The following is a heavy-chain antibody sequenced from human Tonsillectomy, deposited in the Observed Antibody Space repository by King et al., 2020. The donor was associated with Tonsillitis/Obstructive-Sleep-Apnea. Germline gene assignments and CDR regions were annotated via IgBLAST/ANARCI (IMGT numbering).Heavy chain of an antibody. CDR2: ISYDGSNK. CDR3: ARANRHTFDY. CDR1: GFTFSGHA. J-gene: IGHJ4*02. V-gene: IGHV3-30*04. Sequence: VQLVESGGGVVQPGRSLRLSCAASGFTFSGHAMHWVRQAPGKGLEWVAVISYDGSNKYYADSVKGRFTISRDNSKNTLYLQMNSLRAEDTAVYYCARANRHTFDYWGQGTLVTVSS.